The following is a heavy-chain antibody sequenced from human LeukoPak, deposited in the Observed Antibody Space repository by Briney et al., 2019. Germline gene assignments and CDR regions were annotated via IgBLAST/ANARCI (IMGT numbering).Heavy chain of an antibody. Sequence: SETLSLTCTVSGGSISSGSHYWSWIRQPAGKGLEWVGRIDTSGSTNYNPSLKVRVNISVDTSKNQFSLKLSSVTAADTAVYYCARDPRILYCSSTSCQGDYYYMDVWGKGTTVTVSS. CDR3: ARDPRILYCSSTSCQGDYYYMDV. J-gene: IGHJ6*03. V-gene: IGHV4-61*02. CDR1: GGSISSGSHY. D-gene: IGHD2-2*01. CDR2: IDTSGST.